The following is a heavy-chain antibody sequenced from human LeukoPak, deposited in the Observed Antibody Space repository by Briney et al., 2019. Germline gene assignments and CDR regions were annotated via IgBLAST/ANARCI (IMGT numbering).Heavy chain of an antibody. CDR1: GYTFTSYG. J-gene: IGHJ5*02. CDR2: ISAYNGNT. CDR3: ARAYCSSTSCYTGNWFDP. D-gene: IGHD2-2*02. V-gene: IGHV1-18*01. Sequence: ASVKASCKASGYTFTSYGISWVRQAPGQGLEWMGWISAYNGNTNYAQKLQGRVTMTTDTSTSTAYMELGSLRSDDTAVYYCARAYCSSTSCYTGNWFDPWGQGTLVTVSS.